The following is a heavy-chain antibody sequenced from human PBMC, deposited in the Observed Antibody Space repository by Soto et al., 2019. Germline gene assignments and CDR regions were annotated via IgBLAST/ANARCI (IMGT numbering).Heavy chain of an antibody. D-gene: IGHD6-6*01. CDR3: AAQHIAAPFDY. CDR1: GYSISSGYY. CDR2: IYHSGST. V-gene: IGHV4-38-2*01. Sequence: SETLSLTCAVSGYSISSGYYWGWIRQPPGKGLEWIGSIYHSGSTYYNPSLKSRVTISVDTSKNQFSLKLSSVTAADTAVYYCAAQHIAAPFDYWGQGTMVTVSS. J-gene: IGHJ4*02.